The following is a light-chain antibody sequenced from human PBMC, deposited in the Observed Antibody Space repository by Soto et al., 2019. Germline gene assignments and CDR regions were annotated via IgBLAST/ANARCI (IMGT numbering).Light chain of an antibody. V-gene: IGKV1-9*01. CDR3: LRAKRYPLR. J-gene: IGKJ4*01. Sequence: IQLTQSPSSLSASVGDRVAITCRASEGISSYLAWYQEKPGKVPKLLIDSASTLQNGVPSRFSGSGSGTDFTLTLSKLPPGGFATYYCLRAKRYPLRFGGGTRVEIK. CDR1: EGISSY. CDR2: SAS.